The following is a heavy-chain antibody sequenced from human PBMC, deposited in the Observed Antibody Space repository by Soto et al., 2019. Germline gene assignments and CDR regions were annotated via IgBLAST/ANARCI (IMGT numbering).Heavy chain of an antibody. Sequence: QVPLVQSGAEVKKPGASVKVSCKASGYTFTSYGISWVRQAPGQGLEWMGWISAYNGNTNYAQKLQGRVTMTTDTSTSTAYMELRSLRSDYTAVNYWARTSAYGSGSYYNVRNAKNWFDPWGQGTLVTVAS. CDR3: ARTSAYGSGSYYNVRNAKNWFDP. V-gene: IGHV1-18*01. CDR1: GYTFTSYG. J-gene: IGHJ5*02. D-gene: IGHD3-10*01. CDR2: ISAYNGNT.